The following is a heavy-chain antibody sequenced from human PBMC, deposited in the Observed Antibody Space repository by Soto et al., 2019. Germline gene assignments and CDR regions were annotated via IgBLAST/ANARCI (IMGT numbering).Heavy chain of an antibody. D-gene: IGHD4-17*01. CDR1: GGTFSSYT. Sequence: QVQLVQSGAEVKKPGSSVKVSCKASGGTFSSYTISWVRQAPGQGLEWMGRIIPILGIANYAQKFQGRVTITADKSTSPAYMELSSLRSEDTAVYYCAATKGGMTTVTTDFDYWGQGTLVTVSS. J-gene: IGHJ4*02. CDR3: AATKGGMTTVTTDFDY. CDR2: IIPILGIA. V-gene: IGHV1-69*02.